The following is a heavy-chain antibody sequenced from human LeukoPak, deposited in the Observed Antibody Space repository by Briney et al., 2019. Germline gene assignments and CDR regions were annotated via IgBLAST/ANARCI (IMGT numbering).Heavy chain of an antibody. V-gene: IGHV4-39*02. Sequence: PSETLSLTCTVSGGSIRSGSHYWAWIRQPPGKGLEWIGSIYYSGSTHYNPSLENRVTISIDTSKNHFSLKLSSLSAADTSVYYCAKRDDSGGNLVDLWGQGTLVTVS. J-gene: IGHJ4*02. CDR3: AKRDDSGGNLVDL. D-gene: IGHD3-22*01. CDR1: GGSIRSGSHY. CDR2: IYYSGST.